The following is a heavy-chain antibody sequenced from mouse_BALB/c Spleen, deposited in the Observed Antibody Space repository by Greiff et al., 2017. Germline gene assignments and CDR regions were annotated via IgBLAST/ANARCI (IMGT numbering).Heavy chain of an antibody. CDR3: ARRVITTATNAMDY. V-gene: IGHV5-6-4*01. Sequence: DVMLVESGGGLVKPGGSLKLSCAASGFTFSSYTMSWVRQTPEKRLEWVATISSGGSYTYYPDSVKGRFTISRDNAKNTLYLQMSSLKSEDTAMYYCARRVITTATNAMDYWGQGTSVTVSS. CDR1: GFTFSSYT. D-gene: IGHD1-2*01. J-gene: IGHJ4*01. CDR2: ISSGGSYT.